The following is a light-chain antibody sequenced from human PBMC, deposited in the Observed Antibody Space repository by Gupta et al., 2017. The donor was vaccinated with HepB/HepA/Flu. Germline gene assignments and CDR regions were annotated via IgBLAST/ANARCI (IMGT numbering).Light chain of an antibody. CDR1: QSVSSSY. CDR2: GAS. Sequence: EIVLTQSPGTLSLSPGERATLSCRASQSVSSSYLAWYQQKPGQAPRLLIYGASSRATGIPDRFSGSGSGTDFTLTISRLEPEDFAVYYCQQYCSSPVTFGPGTKVDIK. V-gene: IGKV3-20*01. CDR3: QQYCSSPVT. J-gene: IGKJ3*01.